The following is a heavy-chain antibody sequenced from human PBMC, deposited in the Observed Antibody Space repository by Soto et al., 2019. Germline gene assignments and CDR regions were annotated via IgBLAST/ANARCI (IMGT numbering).Heavy chain of an antibody. V-gene: IGHV4-30-4*01. J-gene: IGHJ4*02. CDR2: IYYSGST. CDR3: ASVTPPTADYDFWNGYYSHDY. CDR1: GGSITSGDYY. Sequence: SETLSLTCTVSGGSITSGDYYWSWIRQPPGKGLEWIGYIYYSGSTYYNPSLKGRVTISVDTSKNQFSLKLYSVTAADTAVYYCASVTPPTADYDFWNGYYSHDYWGQGTLVTVSS. D-gene: IGHD3-3*01.